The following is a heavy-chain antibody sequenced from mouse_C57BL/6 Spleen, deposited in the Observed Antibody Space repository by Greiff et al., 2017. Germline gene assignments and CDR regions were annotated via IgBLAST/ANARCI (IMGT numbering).Heavy chain of an antibody. Sequence: LQESGAELVRPGASVTLSCKASGYTFTDYEMHWVKQTPVHGLEWIGAIDPETGGTAYNQKFKGKAILTADKSSSTAYMELRSLTSEDSAVYYCTRGVTTVVFDYWGQGTTLTVSS. V-gene: IGHV1-15*01. CDR2: IDPETGGT. CDR1: GYTFTDYE. D-gene: IGHD1-1*01. J-gene: IGHJ2*01. CDR3: TRGVTTVVFDY.